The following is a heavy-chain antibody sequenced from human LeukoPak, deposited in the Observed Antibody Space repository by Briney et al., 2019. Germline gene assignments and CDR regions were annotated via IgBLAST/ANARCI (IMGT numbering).Heavy chain of an antibody. D-gene: IGHD4/OR15-4a*01. CDR2: INPNTGGT. CDR1: GYTFTGYY. CDR3: ASGDYGDPPLNY. V-gene: IGHV1-2*02. Sequence: ASVKVSCKASGYTFTGYYMHWVRQAPGQGLQWMGWINPNTGGTNYAQKFQGRVTMTRDTSISTAYMELSRLRSDDTAVYYCASGDYGDPPLNYWGQGTLVTVSS. J-gene: IGHJ4*02.